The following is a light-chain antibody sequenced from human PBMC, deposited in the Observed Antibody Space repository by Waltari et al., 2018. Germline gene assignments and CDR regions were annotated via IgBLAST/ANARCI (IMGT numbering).Light chain of an antibody. CDR3: SSYSTSSSLIL. Sequence: QSALSQPASVSGSPGQSITISCTGASSDVGGHDYVSWYQQHPGKAPKLIIRDVNNRPSGVSIRFSGSKAGNTASLTISGLQAEDEADYDCSSYSTSSSLILFGEGTKVTVL. CDR2: DVN. V-gene: IGLV2-14*03. J-gene: IGLJ2*01. CDR1: SSDVGGHDY.